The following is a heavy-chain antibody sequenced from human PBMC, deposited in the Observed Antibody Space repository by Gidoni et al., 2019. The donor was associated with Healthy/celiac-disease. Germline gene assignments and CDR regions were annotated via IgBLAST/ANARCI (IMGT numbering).Heavy chain of an antibody. J-gene: IGHJ4*02. V-gene: IGHV1-69*04. CDR1: GGACSSYA. Sequence: QVQLVQSGAEVKKPGSSVKVSCQCYGGACSSYAISWVRQAPGQGLEWMGRIIPILGTANYAQKFQGRVTITADKSTSTAYMELSSLRSEDTAVYYCARGGGYDSWSGLFDYWGQGTLVTVSS. CDR3: ARGGGYDSWSGLFDY. CDR2: IIPILGTA. D-gene: IGHD3-3*01.